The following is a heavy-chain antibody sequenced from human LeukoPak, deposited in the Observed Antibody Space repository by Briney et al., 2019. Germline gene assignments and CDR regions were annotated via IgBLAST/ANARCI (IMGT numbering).Heavy chain of an antibody. D-gene: IGHD7-27*01. CDR1: GFTFNTYV. CDR2: ISSDGNSK. Sequence: GGSLRLSCAASGFTFNTYVMSWVCQAPGKGLEWLAVISSDGNSKYYANSVKGRFSISRDNSKNTLYLQMDSLRPEDTALYYCARRGQELGHVFDIWGQGTMVTVSS. J-gene: IGHJ3*02. CDR3: ARRGQELGHVFDI. V-gene: IGHV3-30-3*01.